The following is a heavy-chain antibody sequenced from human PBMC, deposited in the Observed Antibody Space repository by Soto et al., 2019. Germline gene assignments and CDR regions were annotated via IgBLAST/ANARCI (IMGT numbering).Heavy chain of an antibody. D-gene: IGHD3-22*01. CDR3: ARVGYYYDSSGYYLSFDY. V-gene: IGHV1-8*01. CDR1: GYAFTSYD. J-gene: IGHJ4*02. CDR2: MNPNSGNT. Sequence: ASVKVSCKASGYAFTSYDINWVRQATGQGHEWMGWMNPNSGNTGYAQKFQGRVTMTRNTSISTAYMELSSLRSEDTAVYYCARVGYYYDSSGYYLSFDYWGQGTLVTVSS.